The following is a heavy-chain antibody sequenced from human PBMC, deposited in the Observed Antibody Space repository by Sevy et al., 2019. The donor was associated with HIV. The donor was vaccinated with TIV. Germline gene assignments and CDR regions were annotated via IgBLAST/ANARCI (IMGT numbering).Heavy chain of an antibody. CDR2: IKQDGSEA. CDR3: VRDKEVGASILDA. V-gene: IGHV3-7*03. J-gene: IGHJ5*02. CDR1: GFNVRKFW. D-gene: IGHD1-26*01. Sequence: GGSLRLSCVASGFNVRKFWMSWVRQAPGKGLECVADIKQDGSEAYYVDSVKGRLTISRDNAKNSLYLQMNSLRDEDTAMYFCVRDKEVGASILDAWGQGTPVTVSS.